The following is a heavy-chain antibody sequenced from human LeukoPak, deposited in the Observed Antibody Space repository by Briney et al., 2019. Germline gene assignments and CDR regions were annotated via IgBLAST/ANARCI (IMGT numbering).Heavy chain of an antibody. CDR3: ARSRYYYYYYMDV. D-gene: IGHD1-14*01. J-gene: IGHJ6*03. CDR2: TYTSGST. Sequence: SETLSLTCTVSGGSISSGSYYWSWIRQPAGKGLEWIGRTYTSGSTNYNPSLKSRVTISVDTSKNQFSLKLSSVTAADTAVYYCARSRYYYYYYMDVWGKGTTVTVSS. CDR1: GGSISSGSYY. V-gene: IGHV4-61*02.